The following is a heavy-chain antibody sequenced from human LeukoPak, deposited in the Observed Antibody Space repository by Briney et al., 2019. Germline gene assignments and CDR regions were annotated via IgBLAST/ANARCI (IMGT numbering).Heavy chain of an antibody. D-gene: IGHD3-3*01. Sequence: GGSLRLSCAASGFTFSSYGMHWVRQAPGKGLEWVAAISSDGSNKYSEHGRFTISRDNSKNTLYLQMISLRAEDTAVYYCASSRMTIYGVVNDAFDIWGQGTMVTVSS. V-gene: IGHV3-30*19. CDR2: ISSDGSNK. J-gene: IGHJ3*02. CDR1: GFTFSSYG. CDR3: ASSRMTIYGVVNDAFDI.